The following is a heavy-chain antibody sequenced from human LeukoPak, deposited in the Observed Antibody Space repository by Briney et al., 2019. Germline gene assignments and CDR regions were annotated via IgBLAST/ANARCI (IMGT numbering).Heavy chain of an antibody. CDR2: IYTSGST. CDR1: GGSISSGSYY. Sequence: SETLSLTCTVSGGSISSGSYYWSWIRQPAGKGLGWIGRIYTSGSTNYNPSLKSRVTISVDTSKNQFSLKLSSVTAADTAVYYCASLDPGATLFDYWGQGTLVTVSS. V-gene: IGHV4-61*02. D-gene: IGHD1-26*01. CDR3: ASLDPGATLFDY. J-gene: IGHJ4*02.